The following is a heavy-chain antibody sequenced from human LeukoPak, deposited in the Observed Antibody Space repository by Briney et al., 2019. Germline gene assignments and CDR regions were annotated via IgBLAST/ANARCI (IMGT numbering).Heavy chain of an antibody. V-gene: IGHV3-30*03. CDR1: GFTFSNYG. CDR3: AGNFDY. Sequence: GRSLRLSCAASGFTFSNYGMQWVRQAPGKGLEWLAVVSYDGRTTFYADSVKGRFTISRDNSKNTLDLEMDSLRTEDTAVYYCAGNFDYWGQGTLVTVSS. J-gene: IGHJ4*02. CDR2: VSYDGRTT.